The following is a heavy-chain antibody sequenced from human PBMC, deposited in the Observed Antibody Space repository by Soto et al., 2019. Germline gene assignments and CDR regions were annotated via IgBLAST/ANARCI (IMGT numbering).Heavy chain of an antibody. J-gene: IGHJ4*02. CDR2: INHSGST. Sequence: PSETLSLTCAVYGGSFSGYYWSWIRQPPGKGLEWIGEINHSGSTNYNPSLKSRVTISVDTSNNQFSLKLSSVTAADTAVYFCARNFDIAATGTAFDSWGRGVLVTVSS. CDR1: GGSFSGYY. V-gene: IGHV4-34*01. CDR3: ARNFDIAATGTAFDS. D-gene: IGHD6-13*01.